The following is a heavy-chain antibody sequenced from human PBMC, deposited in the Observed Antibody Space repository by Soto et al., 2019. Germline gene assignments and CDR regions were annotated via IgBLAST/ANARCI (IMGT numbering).Heavy chain of an antibody. CDR2: IYYSGST. V-gene: IGHV4-59*01. D-gene: IGHD3-16*02. J-gene: IGHJ6*02. CDR3: ARDLGYDYVWGSYRYMPVYGMDV. CDR1: GGSISSYY. Sequence: SETLSLTCTVSGGSISSYYWSWIRQPPGKGLEWIGYIYYSGSTNYNPSLKSRVTISVDTSKNQFSLKLSSVTAADTAVYYCARDLGYDYVWGSYRYMPVYGMDVCGQGTTVTVSS.